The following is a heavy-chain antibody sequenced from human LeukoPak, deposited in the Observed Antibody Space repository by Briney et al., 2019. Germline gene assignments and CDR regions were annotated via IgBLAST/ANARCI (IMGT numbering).Heavy chain of an antibody. CDR1: GGSISSSNW. CDR3: ARGGGEYSSSDY. V-gene: IGHV4-4*02. J-gene: IGHJ4*02. D-gene: IGHD6-6*01. Sequence: SETLSLTCAVSGGSISSSNWWSWVRQPPGKGLEWIGEIYHSGSANYNPSLKSRVTISVDKSKNQFSLKLTSVTAADTAVYYCARGGGEYSSSDYWGQGTLVTVSS. CDR2: IYHSGSA.